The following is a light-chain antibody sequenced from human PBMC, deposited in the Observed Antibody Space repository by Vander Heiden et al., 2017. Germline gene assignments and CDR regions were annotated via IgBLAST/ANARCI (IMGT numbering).Light chain of an antibody. CDR1: DSNIQTNS. V-gene: IGLV1-47*01. CDR3: AAWDDSLSGYV. Sequence: QSVLTKPPSASGTPGQRVTISCSGSDSNIQTNSVYWYQQFPGTAPRLVSSRNNQRPSGVPDRFSASKSGTSASLAISGLRSEDEADYYWAAWDDSLSGYVFGSGTKVTVL. J-gene: IGLJ1*01. CDR2: RNN.